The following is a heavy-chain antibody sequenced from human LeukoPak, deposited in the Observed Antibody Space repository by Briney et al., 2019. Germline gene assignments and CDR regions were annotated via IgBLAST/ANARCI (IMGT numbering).Heavy chain of an antibody. CDR1: GFTFSSYA. Sequence: GGSLRLSCAASGFTFSSYAMSWVRQAPGKGLEWVSGTSGSGRSIHYADSVKGRFTISRDNSKNTLYLQMNSLRAEDTAVYYCARGSGSFSGGFDYWGQGTLVTVSS. J-gene: IGHJ4*02. D-gene: IGHD1-26*01. CDR3: ARGSGSFSGGFDY. V-gene: IGHV3-23*01. CDR2: TSGSGRSI.